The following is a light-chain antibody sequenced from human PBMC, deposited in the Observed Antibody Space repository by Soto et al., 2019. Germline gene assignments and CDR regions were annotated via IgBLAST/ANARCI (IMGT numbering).Light chain of an antibody. J-gene: IGKJ2*01. CDR2: GSS. V-gene: IGKV3-20*01. CDR1: QSIINNY. CDR3: HQYGSTLPYT. Sequence: EVVLTQSPGTLSLSPGERATLSCRASQSIINNYLAWYQQRPGQAPRLLIYGSSDRATGIPGRFSGSGSGTDFTLTISRLEPEDFAVYYCHQYGSTLPYTFGQGTKVEI.